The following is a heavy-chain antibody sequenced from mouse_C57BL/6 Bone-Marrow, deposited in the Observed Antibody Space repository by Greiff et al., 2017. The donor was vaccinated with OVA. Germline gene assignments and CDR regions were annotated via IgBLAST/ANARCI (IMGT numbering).Heavy chain of an antibody. V-gene: IGHV1-50*01. J-gene: IGHJ2*01. CDR1: GYTFTSYW. D-gene: IGHD2-5*01. CDR2: IDPSDSYT. CDR3: ARKGPYYSNYGFDY. Sequence: QVQLQQPGAELVKPGASVKLSCKASGYTFTSYWMQWVKQRPGQGLEWIGEIDPSDSYTNYNQQFKGKATLTVDTSSSTAYMQLSSLTSEAYAVYYCARKGPYYSNYGFDYWGQGTTLTVSS.